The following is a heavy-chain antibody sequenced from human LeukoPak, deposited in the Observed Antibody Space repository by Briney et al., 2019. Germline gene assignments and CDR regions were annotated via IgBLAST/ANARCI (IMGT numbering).Heavy chain of an antibody. J-gene: IGHJ5*02. V-gene: IGHV3-7*01. D-gene: IGHD5-18*01. CDR3: ARDGYLYWFDP. Sequence: PGGTLRLSCAASGFTFSNYGLSWVRQAPGKGLEWVANIKQDGSEKYYVDSVKGRFTISRDNAKNSLFLQMISLRAEDTAVYYCARDGYLYWFDPWGQGTLVTVSS. CDR1: GFTFSNYG. CDR2: IKQDGSEK.